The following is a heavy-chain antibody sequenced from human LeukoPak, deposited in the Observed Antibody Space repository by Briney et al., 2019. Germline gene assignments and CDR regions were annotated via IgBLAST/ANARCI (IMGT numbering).Heavy chain of an antibody. J-gene: IGHJ4*02. CDR2: ISSSGSTI. CDR3: ARGRSTVPAAISY. D-gene: IGHD2-2*01. CDR1: GFTFSDYY. Sequence: GGSLRLSCAASGFTFSDYYMSWIRQAPGKGLKWVSYISSSGSTIYYADSVKGRFTISRDNAKNSLYLQMNSLRAEDTAVYYCARGRSTVPAAISYWGQGTLVTVSS. V-gene: IGHV3-11*01.